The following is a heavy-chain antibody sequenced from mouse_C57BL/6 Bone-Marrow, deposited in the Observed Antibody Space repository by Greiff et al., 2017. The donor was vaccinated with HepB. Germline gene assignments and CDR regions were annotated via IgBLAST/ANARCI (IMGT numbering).Heavy chain of an antibody. CDR1: GFTFSSYG. D-gene: IGHD2-1*01. Sequence: EVQGVESGGDLVKPGGSLKLSCAASGFTFSSYGMSWVRQTPDKRLEWVATICSGGSYTYYPDSLKGRCTISRDNAKNTLYLQMSSLKSEDTAMYYGARPLYGNYVIYAMDYWGQGTSVTVSS. J-gene: IGHJ4*01. CDR2: ICSGGSYT. CDR3: ARPLYGNYVIYAMDY. V-gene: IGHV5-6*01.